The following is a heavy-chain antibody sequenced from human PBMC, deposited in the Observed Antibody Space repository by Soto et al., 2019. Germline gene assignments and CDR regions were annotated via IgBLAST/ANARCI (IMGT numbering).Heavy chain of an antibody. CDR3: TTDSSSWVYYYYNGMDV. CDR2: IKSKTDDGTT. CDR1: GFTFSNAW. D-gene: IGHD2-2*01. V-gene: IGHV3-15*01. Sequence: GGSLRLSCTVSGFTFSNAWMTWVRQAPGKGLEWVGRIKSKTDDGTTDYAAPVKGRFTISRDDSRNTLYLQMNSLKTEDTAVYYCTTDSSSWVYYYYNGMDVWGHGTTVPVS. J-gene: IGHJ6*02.